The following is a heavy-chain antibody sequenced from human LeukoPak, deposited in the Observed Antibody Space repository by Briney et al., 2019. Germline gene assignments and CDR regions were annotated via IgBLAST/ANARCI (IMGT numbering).Heavy chain of an antibody. J-gene: IGHJ6*04. V-gene: IGHV3-74*01. CDR2: SNSDGSST. D-gene: IGHD3-10*02. CDR1: GFTFNRHW. Sequence: GGSLRLSCAASGFTFNRHWMHWVRQAPGKGLVWVSRSNSDGSSTVYADSVKGRFTISRDNAKNSLYLQMNSLRAEDTAVYYCAELGITMIGGVWGKGTTVTISS. CDR3: AELGITMIGGV.